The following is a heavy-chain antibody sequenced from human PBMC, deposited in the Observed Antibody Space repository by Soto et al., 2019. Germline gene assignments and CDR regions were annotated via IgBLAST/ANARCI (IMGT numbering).Heavy chain of an antibody. D-gene: IGHD3-10*01. CDR2: IYYSGST. J-gene: IGHJ6*03. Sequence: LSLTCTVSGGSISSSSYYWGWIRQPPGKGLEWIGSIYYSGSTYYNPSLKSRVTISVDTSKNQFSLKLSSVTAADTAVYYCARGTRFGDRRYMDVWGKGTTVTVSS. V-gene: IGHV4-39*01. CDR3: ARGTRFGDRRYMDV. CDR1: GGSISSSSYY.